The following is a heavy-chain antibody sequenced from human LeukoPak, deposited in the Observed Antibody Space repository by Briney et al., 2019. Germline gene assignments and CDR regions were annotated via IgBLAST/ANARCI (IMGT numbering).Heavy chain of an antibody. J-gene: IGHJ6*03. CDR3: AKLYSTYQNYYYYYYMDV. D-gene: IGHD6-13*01. CDR2: ITGSGGST. V-gene: IGHV3-23*01. CDR1: GFTFSSYA. Sequence: GGSLRLSCAASGFTFSSYAMSWVRQAPGQGLEWVSAITGSGGSTYYADSVKGQFTISRDNSKNTLYLQMNSLGADDTAVYYCAKLYSTYQNYYYYYYMDVWGKGTTVTVSS.